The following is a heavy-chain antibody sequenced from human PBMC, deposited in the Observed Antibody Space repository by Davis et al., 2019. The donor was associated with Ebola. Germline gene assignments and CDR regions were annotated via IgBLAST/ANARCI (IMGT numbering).Heavy chain of an antibody. CDR1: GGSFSSYY. Sequence: SETLSLTCTPPGGSFSSYYWSWIRPPPGKGLEWIGYIYYSGSTNYNPSLKSRVTLSVDTSTNQYSLKLSSVTAADTAVYYCARGRRANYYYNGKDVWGQGTTVTVSS. J-gene: IGHJ6*02. D-gene: IGHD6-25*01. CDR2: IYYSGST. V-gene: IGHV4-59*12. CDR3: ARGRRANYYYNGKDV.